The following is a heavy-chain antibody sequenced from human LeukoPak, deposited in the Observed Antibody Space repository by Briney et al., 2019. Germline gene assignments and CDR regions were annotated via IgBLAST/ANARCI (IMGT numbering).Heavy chain of an antibody. CDR2: IYHSGST. Sequence: SETLSLTCTVSGGSISSYYWGWIRQPPGKGLEWIGSIYHSGSTYYNPSLKSRVTISVDTSKNQFSLKLSSVTAADTAVYYCASYSNYHYYYMDVWGKGTTVTVSS. CDR1: GGSISSYY. CDR3: ASYSNYHYYYMDV. J-gene: IGHJ6*03. D-gene: IGHD4-11*01. V-gene: IGHV4-38-2*02.